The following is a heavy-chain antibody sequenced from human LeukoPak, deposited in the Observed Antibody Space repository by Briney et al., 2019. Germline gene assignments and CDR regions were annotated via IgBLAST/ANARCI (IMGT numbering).Heavy chain of an antibody. CDR3: ARLGPASSGWPESFDY. J-gene: IGHJ4*02. CDR2: IMRDGSEK. V-gene: IGHV3-7*03. D-gene: IGHD6-19*01. CDR1: GFTFNSHW. Sequence: GGSLRLSCAASGFTFNSHWMNWVRQAPGKGLEWVANIMRDGSEKYYVDSVKGRFTISRDNAKNSLDLQMNSLRVEDTAVYYCARLGPASSGWPESFDYWGQGTLVTVSS.